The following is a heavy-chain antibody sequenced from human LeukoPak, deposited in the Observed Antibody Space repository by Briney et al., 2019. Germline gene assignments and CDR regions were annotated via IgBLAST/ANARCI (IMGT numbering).Heavy chain of an antibody. V-gene: IGHV1-69*13. D-gene: IGHD3-10*01. Sequence: GASVKVSCKASGGTFSSYAISWVRQAPGQGLEWMGGIIPIFGTANYAQKFQGRVTITADESTSTAYMELSSLRSEDTAVYYCATSPRGHKPNQYYFDYWGQGTLVTVSS. J-gene: IGHJ4*02. CDR3: ATSPRGHKPNQYYFDY. CDR1: GGTFSSYA. CDR2: IIPIFGTA.